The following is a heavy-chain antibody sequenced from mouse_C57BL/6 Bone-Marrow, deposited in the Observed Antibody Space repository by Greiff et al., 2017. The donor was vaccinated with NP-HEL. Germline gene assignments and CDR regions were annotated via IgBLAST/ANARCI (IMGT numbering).Heavy chain of an antibody. CDR1: GYTFTSYW. CDR2: IDPSDSYT. D-gene: IGHD2-1*01. V-gene: IGHV1-69*01. J-gene: IGHJ3*01. Sequence: QVQLQQPGAELVMPGASVKLSCKASGYTFTSYWMHWVKQRPGQGLEWIGEIDPSDSYTNYNQKFKGKSTLTVDKSSSTAYMQLSSLTSEDSAVYYCATEELDLLAWFAYWGQGTLVTVSA. CDR3: ATEELDLLAWFAY.